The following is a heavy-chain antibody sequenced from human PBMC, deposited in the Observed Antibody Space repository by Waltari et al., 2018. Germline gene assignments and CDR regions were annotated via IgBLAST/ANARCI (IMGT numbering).Heavy chain of an antibody. CDR3: ARDRGRGLYLDS. J-gene: IGHJ4*02. Sequence: QLQLQQSGPGLVKPSESLSLTCAVSGDSIGSCDFWGWVRHAPGKGLEWIGQAHRSGRTNYNPPLGSLVTRSIETSNNQCSLKVTSATAADTAIYYCARDRGRGLYLDSWGQGILVTVSP. V-gene: IGHV4-4*02. D-gene: IGHD2-15*01. CDR1: GDSIGSCDF. CDR2: AHRSGRT.